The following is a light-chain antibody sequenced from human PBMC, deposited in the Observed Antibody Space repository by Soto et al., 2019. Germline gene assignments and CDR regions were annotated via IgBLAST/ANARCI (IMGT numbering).Light chain of an antibody. CDR3: QQYGSSPII. CDR1: QSVSSSY. Sequence: EIVLTQSPGTLSLSPGERATLSCRSSQSVSSSYLAWYQQKPGQAPRLLIHGASSRATGIPDRFSGSGSGTDFTLTISRLEPEDFAVYYCQQYGSSPIIFGQGTRLE. V-gene: IGKV3-20*01. CDR2: GAS. J-gene: IGKJ5*01.